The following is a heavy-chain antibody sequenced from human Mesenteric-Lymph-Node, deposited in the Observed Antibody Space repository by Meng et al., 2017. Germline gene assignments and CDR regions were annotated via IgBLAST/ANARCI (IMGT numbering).Heavy chain of an antibody. D-gene: IGHD1-7*01. CDR1: GDSISSDIW. J-gene: IGHJ4*02. Sequence: QGQRQESGPGLVKPSGTLSLTCTVSGDSISSDIWWSWFRQPPGKGLEWIGEVYHRGDTNYNPSLKSRVDISVDKSKNQFYLSLFSVTAADTAVYYCGRDQGRELINHWGQGTLVTVSS. CDR2: VYHRGDT. V-gene: IGHV4-4*02. CDR3: GRDQGRELINH.